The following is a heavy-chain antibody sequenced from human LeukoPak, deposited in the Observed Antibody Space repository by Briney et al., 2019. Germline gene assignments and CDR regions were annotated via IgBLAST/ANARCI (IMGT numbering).Heavy chain of an antibody. CDR2: INHSGST. CDR1: GGSFSGYY. Sequence: SETLSLTCAVYGGSFSGYYWSWIRQPPGKGLEWIGEINHSGSTNYNPSLKSRVTISVDTSKNQFSLKLSSVTAADTAVYYCARGPGYCSSTSCYPPHLPFDYWGQGTLVTVSS. V-gene: IGHV4-34*01. J-gene: IGHJ4*02. CDR3: ARGPGYCSSTSCYPPHLPFDY. D-gene: IGHD2-2*03.